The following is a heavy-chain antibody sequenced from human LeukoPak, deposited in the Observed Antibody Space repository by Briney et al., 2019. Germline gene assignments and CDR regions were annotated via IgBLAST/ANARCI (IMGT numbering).Heavy chain of an antibody. CDR1: GFTFSDYY. V-gene: IGHV3-11*04. J-gene: IGHJ6*03. D-gene: IGHD6-13*01. Sequence: PGGSLRLPCAASGFTFSDYYMSWIRQAPGKGLEWVSYISSSGSTIYYADSVKGRFTISRDNAKNSLYLQMNSLRAEDTAVYYCARDPGIAAAGMYMDVWGKGTTVTVSS. CDR3: ARDPGIAAAGMYMDV. CDR2: ISSSGSTI.